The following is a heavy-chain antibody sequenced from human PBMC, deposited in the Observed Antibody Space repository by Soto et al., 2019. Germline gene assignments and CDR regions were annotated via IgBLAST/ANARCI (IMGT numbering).Heavy chain of an antibody. CDR3: ARGAVRRYDFWSGKSTSQYYMDV. CDR2: MNPNSGNT. J-gene: IGHJ6*03. Sequence: ASVKVSCKASGYTFTSYDINWVRQATGQGLEYMGWMNPNSGNTGYAQKFQGRVTMTRNTSISTAYMELSSLRYEDTAVYYCARGAVRRYDFWSGKSTSQYYMDVWGKGTTVTVSS. V-gene: IGHV1-8*01. CDR1: GYTFTSYD. D-gene: IGHD3-3*01.